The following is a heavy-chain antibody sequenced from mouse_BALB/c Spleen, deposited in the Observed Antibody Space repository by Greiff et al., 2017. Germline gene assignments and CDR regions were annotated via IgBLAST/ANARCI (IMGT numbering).Heavy chain of an antibody. J-gene: IGHJ4*01. D-gene: IGHD1-3*01. CDR3: ARFGYNAMDN. Sequence: EVQLQQSGAELVRPGALVKLSCKASGFNITDYYMHWVKRRPEQGLEWIGWIDPENGNTIYDPKFQGKASITADTSSNTAYLQLSSLTSEDTAVYYWARFGYNAMDNGGKGTSVTVSS. CDR2: IDPENGNT. V-gene: IGHV14-1*02. CDR1: GFNITDYY.